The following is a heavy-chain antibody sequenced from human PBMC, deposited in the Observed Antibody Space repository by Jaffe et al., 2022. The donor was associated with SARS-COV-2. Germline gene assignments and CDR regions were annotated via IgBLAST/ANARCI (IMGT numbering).Heavy chain of an antibody. CDR3: ARLIGVTESSD. CDR2: IYYRGSA. CDR1: GGSISSSGHY. D-gene: IGHD3-10*01. J-gene: IGHJ4*02. Sequence: QLQLQESGPGLVKPSETLSLICSVSGGSISSSGHYWGWIRQPPGKGLEWIGNIYYRGSAFYNPSLKSRATISVDTSKNQFSLRLTSVTAADTAVYYCARLIGVTESSDWGQGALVTVSP. V-gene: IGHV4-39*01.